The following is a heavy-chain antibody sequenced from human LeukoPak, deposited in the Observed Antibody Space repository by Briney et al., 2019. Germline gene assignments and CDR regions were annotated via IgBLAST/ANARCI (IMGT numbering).Heavy chain of an antibody. D-gene: IGHD6-19*01. J-gene: IGHJ4*02. Sequence: SETLSLTCTVSGGSISSSSYYWGWIRQPPGKGLEWIGSIYYSGSTYYNPSLKSRVTIPVDTSKNQFSLKLSSVTAADTAVYYCARLTEAVAALDYWGQGTLVTVSS. CDR3: ARLTEAVAALDY. CDR2: IYYSGST. V-gene: IGHV4-39*01. CDR1: GGSISSSSYY.